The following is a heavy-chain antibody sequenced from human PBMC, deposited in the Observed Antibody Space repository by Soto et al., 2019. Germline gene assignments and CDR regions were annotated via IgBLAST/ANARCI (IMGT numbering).Heavy chain of an antibody. J-gene: IGHJ4*02. V-gene: IGHV4-31*03. CDR3: ARFAKEENPKVGSWYYFDF. D-gene: IGHD6-13*01. CDR1: GGSISSGGYF. CDR2: IYYSGRT. Sequence: SETLSLTCNVSGGSISSGGYFWGWIRQHPGKGLEWIGHIYYSGRTYSNPSLKSRLLIAVDTSKNQISLMLTSVTAADTAVYYCARFAKEENPKVGSWYYFDFWGQGILVTVSS.